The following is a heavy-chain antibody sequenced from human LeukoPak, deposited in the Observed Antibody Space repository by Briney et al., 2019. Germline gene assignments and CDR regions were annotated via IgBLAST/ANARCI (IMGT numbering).Heavy chain of an antibody. V-gene: IGHV3-49*04. CDR2: IRGKAYGGTT. CDR1: GFTFGDYA. CDR3: TRHDILTGYSPNWFDP. D-gene: IGHD3-9*01. Sequence: GGSLRLSCTASGFTFGDYAMSWVRQAPGKGLEWVGFIRGKAYGGTTEYAASVKGRFTISRDDSKSIAYLQMNSLKTEDTAVYYCTRHDILTGYSPNWFDPWGQGTLVTVSS. J-gene: IGHJ5*02.